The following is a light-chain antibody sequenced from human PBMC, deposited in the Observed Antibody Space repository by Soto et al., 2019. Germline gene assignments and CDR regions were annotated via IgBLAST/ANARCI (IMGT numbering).Light chain of an antibody. J-gene: IGKJ3*01. CDR3: QHYHTSPPEFT. Sequence: EIVLTQSPGTLSLSPGERATLSCRASQSVNSNYLAWYQHQPGQAPRLLIFGASYRATGIPDRFSGSGSGTDFTLTISRLEPEDFAVYDCQHYHTSPPEFTFGPGTKVDIK. V-gene: IGKV3-20*01. CDR1: QSVNSNY. CDR2: GAS.